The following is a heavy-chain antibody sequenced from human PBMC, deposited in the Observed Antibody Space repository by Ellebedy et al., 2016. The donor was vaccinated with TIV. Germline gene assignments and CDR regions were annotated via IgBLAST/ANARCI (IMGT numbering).Heavy chain of an antibody. CDR2: INSDGSST. V-gene: IGHV3-74*01. CDR1: GFTFSSHW. D-gene: IGHD4-11*01. CDR3: VKTHQIYVKSDDYIHYFDY. Sequence: GESLKISCAASGFTFSSHWMHWVRQAPGKGLVWVSRINSDGSSTSYADSVKGRFTISRDNAKNTLYLQMNSLTAEDSAIYYCVKTHQIYVKSDDYIHYFDYWGQGALVTVSS. J-gene: IGHJ4*02.